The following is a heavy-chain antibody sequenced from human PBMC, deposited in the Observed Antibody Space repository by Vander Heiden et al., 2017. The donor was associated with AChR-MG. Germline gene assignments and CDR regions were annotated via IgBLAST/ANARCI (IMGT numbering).Heavy chain of an antibody. CDR3: ARKKAPRPRDAFDI. J-gene: IGHJ3*02. CDR2: INHSGST. CDR1: GGSFSGYY. V-gene: IGHV4-34*01. Sequence: QVQLQQWGAGLLKPSETLSLTCAAYGGSFSGYYWSWIRQPPGKGLEWIGEINHSGSTNYNPSLKSRVTISVDTSKNQFSLKLSSVTAADTAVYYCARKKAPRPRDAFDIWGQGTMVTVSS.